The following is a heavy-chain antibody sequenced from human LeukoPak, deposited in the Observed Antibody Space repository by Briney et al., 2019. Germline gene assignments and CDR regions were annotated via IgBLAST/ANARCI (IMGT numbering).Heavy chain of an antibody. CDR3: ARGNLWYDFWSGFDGNWFDP. CDR2: TYYRSKWYN. J-gene: IGHJ5*02. Sequence: SQTLSLTCAISGDSVSSNSAAWNWIRQSPSRGLEWLGRTYYRSKWYNDYAVSVKSRITINPDTSKNQFSLQPNSVTPEDTAVYYCARGNLWYDFWSGFDGNWFDPWGQGTLVTVSS. V-gene: IGHV6-1*01. D-gene: IGHD3-3*01. CDR1: GDSVSSNSAA.